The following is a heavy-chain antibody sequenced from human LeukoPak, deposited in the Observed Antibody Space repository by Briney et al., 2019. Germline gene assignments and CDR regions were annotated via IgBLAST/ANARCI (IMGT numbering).Heavy chain of an antibody. Sequence: SETLSLTCTVSGGSISSSSYYWGWIRQPPGKGLEWIGSIYYSGSTYYNPSLKSRVTISVDTSKNQFSLKLSSVTAADTAVYYCAREKNWGVVSPWGQGTLVTVSS. J-gene: IGHJ5*02. CDR1: GGSISSSSYY. D-gene: IGHD7-27*01. CDR2: IYYSGST. V-gene: IGHV4-39*07. CDR3: AREKNWGVVSP.